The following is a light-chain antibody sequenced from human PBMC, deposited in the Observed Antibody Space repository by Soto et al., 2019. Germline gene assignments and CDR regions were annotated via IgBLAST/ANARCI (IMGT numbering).Light chain of an antibody. CDR2: DAS. J-gene: IGKJ4*01. V-gene: IGKV3-11*01. Sequence: EVVLTQSPATLSLSPGERATLSCRASQSVSSYLAWYQQKPGQAPRLLIYDASNRATGIPSRFSGSGSGTDFTLTISSLEHEAFAVYYCQQRSNWPLTFGGGTKVAIK. CDR3: QQRSNWPLT. CDR1: QSVSSY.